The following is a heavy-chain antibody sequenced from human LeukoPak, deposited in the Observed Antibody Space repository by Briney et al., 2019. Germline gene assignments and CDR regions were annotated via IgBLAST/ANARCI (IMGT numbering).Heavy chain of an antibody. D-gene: IGHD6-13*01. V-gene: IGHV4-4*02. CDR1: GGSISSSNW. J-gene: IGHJ4*02. CDR2: IYHSGST. Sequence: SETLSLTCAVSGGSISSSNWWSWVRQPPGKGLEWIGEIYHSGSTNYNPSLKSRVTISVDKSKNQFSLKLSSVTAADTAVYYCARVRYSSSWSQSDYWGQGTLVTVSS. CDR3: ARVRYSSSWSQSDY.